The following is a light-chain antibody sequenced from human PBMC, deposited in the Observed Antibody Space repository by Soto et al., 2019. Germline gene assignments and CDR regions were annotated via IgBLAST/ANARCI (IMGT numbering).Light chain of an antibody. J-gene: IGKJ2*01. CDR1: QTVTDL. CDR2: EAS. CDR3: QQYNGNPYT. Sequence: QMTQSPSTLSASVGDRVTITCRSSQTVTDLVAWYQVKPGEAPKLLIYEASALESGFPSRFSGSGSGTEFALTISSLQPDDFANYFCQQYNGNPYTFGPGTKVEVK. V-gene: IGKV1-5*03.